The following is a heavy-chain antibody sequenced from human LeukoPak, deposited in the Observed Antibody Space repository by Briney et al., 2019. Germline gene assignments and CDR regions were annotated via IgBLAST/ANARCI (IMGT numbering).Heavy chain of an antibody. CDR3: AKGTGSFLDYYYYYMDV. V-gene: IGHV3-64*01. CDR1: GFTFSTYA. Sequence: GGSLRLSCAASGFTFSTYAMHWVRQAPGKGLEYVSTIISNGGSTYYANSVEGRFIISRDNSKNTLYLQMNSLRAEDTAVYYCAKGTGSFLDYYYYYMDVWGKGTTVTVSS. D-gene: IGHD6-13*01. CDR2: IISNGGST. J-gene: IGHJ6*03.